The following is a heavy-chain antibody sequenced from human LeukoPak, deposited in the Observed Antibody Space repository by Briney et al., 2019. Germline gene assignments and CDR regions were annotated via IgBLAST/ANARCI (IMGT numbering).Heavy chain of an antibody. V-gene: IGHV3-53*01. Sequence: GGSLRLSCAASGFAVNDNYMGWVRQAPGKGLEWVSLIYSGGDTYYADSVKGRFTISRDNSKNTVYLQMNSLRPDDTATYYCARAILLTGSEYYFDSWGQGTLVTVSS. CDR2: IYSGGDT. D-gene: IGHD3-9*01. J-gene: IGHJ4*02. CDR1: GFAVNDNY. CDR3: ARAILLTGSEYYFDS.